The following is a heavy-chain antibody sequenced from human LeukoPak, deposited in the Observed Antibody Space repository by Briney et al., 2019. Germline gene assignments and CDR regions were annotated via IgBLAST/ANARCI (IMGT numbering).Heavy chain of an antibody. V-gene: IGHV3-7*01. CDR2: IKQDGSEN. J-gene: IGHJ4*02. Sequence: GGSLRLSCAASGFTFRSYWMSWVRQAPGKGLEWVANIKQDGSENYYVDSVKGRFTISRDNAKNSLYLQMSSLRAEDTAVYYCVRDFGGDSTGCFDYWGQGTLVTVPS. CDR3: VRDFGGDSTGCFDY. CDR1: GFTFRSYW. D-gene: IGHD3-22*01.